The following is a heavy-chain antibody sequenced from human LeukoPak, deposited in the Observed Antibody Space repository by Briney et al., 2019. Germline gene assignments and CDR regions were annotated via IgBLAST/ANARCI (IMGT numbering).Heavy chain of an antibody. V-gene: IGHV4-59*01. Sequence: SETLSLTCTVSGGSISSYYWSWIRQPPGKGLEWIGYIYHSGSTNYHPSLKSRVTISVDTSKNQFSLKLSSVTAADTAVYYCARGVYNWSRSWGYYFDYWGQGTLVTVSS. D-gene: IGHD1-20*01. CDR1: GGSISSYY. CDR3: ARGVYNWSRSWGYYFDY. J-gene: IGHJ4*02. CDR2: IYHSGST.